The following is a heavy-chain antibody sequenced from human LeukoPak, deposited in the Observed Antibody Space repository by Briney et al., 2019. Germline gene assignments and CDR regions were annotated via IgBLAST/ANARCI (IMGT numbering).Heavy chain of an antibody. CDR1: GYTFTSYA. J-gene: IGHJ5*02. V-gene: IGHV1-3*01. CDR2: INAGNGNK. CDR3: ARERTTWFDP. D-gene: IGHD2/OR15-2a*01. Sequence: ASVKVSCKASGYTFTSYAMHWVRQAPGQRLEWMGWINAGNGNKKYSQKFQGRVTITRDTSASTAYVELSSLRSEDTAVYYCARERTTWFDPWGQGTLVTVSS.